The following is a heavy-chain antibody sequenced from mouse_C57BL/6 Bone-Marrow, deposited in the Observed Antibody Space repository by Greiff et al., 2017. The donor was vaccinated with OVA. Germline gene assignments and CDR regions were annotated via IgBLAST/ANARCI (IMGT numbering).Heavy chain of an antibody. CDR1: GYTFTSYD. CDR3: SRNYYGSSYVDAMDY. D-gene: IGHD1-1*01. J-gene: IGHJ4*01. CDR2: IYPRDGST. Sequence: QVQLQQSGPELVKPGASVKLSCKASGYTFTSYDINWVKQRPGQGLEWIGWIYPRDGSTKYNEKFKGKATLTVDTSSSTAYRELHSLTSEDSAVYFCSRNYYGSSYVDAMDYWGQGTSGTVSS. V-gene: IGHV1-85*01.